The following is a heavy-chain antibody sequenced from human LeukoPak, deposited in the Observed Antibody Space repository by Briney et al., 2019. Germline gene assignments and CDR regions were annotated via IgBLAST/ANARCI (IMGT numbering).Heavy chain of an antibody. J-gene: IGHJ4*02. CDR2: INPNNGDT. CDR1: GYTFTAQY. V-gene: IGHV1-2*02. D-gene: IGHD2-21*01. Sequence: GASVKVSCKASGYTFTAQYMHWARQAPGQGLEWMGWINPNNGDTKYAQSFLGRVTMTRDTSTTTAYMELSSLRSDDTAVYFCASYPRSIPTPPFDYWGQGTLVTVSS. CDR3: ASYPRSIPTPPFDY.